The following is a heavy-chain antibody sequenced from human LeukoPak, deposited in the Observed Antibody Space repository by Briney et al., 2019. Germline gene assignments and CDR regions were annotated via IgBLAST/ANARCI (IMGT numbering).Heavy chain of an antibody. CDR2: TYYRSKWYN. CDR3: ARXQKXSSXWXXSFYLYFDY. CDR1: GDSVSSNSAA. J-gene: IGHJ4*02. Sequence: SQTLSLTCAISGDSVSSNSAAWNWIRQSPSRGLEWLGRTYYRSKWYNDYAVSVKSRITINPDTSKNQFSLQLNSVTPEDTAVYYXARXQKXSSXWXXSFYLYFDYWGQGTLVTVSS. V-gene: IGHV6-1*01. D-gene: IGHD6-13*01.